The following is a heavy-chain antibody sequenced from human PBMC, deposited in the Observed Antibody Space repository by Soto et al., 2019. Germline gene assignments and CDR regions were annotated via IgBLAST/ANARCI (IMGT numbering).Heavy chain of an antibody. D-gene: IGHD6-13*01. J-gene: IGHJ4*02. CDR3: AREGAAAGTISCDY. V-gene: IGHV3-21*01. CDR2: ISSSSSYI. CDR1: GFTFSSYS. Sequence: PGGSLRLSCAASGFTFSSYSMNWVRQAPGKGLEWVSSISSSSSYIYYADSVKGRFTISRDNAKNSLYLQMNSLRAEDTAVYYCAREGAAAGTISCDYWGQGTLVTSPQ.